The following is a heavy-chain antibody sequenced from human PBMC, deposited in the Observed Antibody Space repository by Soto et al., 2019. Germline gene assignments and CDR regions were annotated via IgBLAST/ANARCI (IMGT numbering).Heavy chain of an antibody. V-gene: IGHV4-39*07. D-gene: IGHD5-12*01. CDR2: IYYSGST. CDR1: GDSISSSGYY. Sequence: SETLSLTCTVSGDSISSSGYYWAWIRQPPGKGLEWIGYIYYSGSTNYNPSLKSRVTISVDTSKNQFSLKLSFVTAADTAVYYCARGRDGYRFAFDIWGQGTLVTVSS. J-gene: IGHJ3*02. CDR3: ARGRDGYRFAFDI.